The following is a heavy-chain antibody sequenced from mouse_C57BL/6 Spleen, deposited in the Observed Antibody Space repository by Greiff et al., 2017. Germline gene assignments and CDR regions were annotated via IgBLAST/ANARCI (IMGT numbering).Heavy chain of an antibody. J-gene: IGHJ2*01. CDR1: GYSITSGYY. Sequence: ESGPGLVKPSQSLSLTCSVTGYSITSGYYWNWIRQFPGNKLEWMGYISYDGSNNYNPSLKNRISITRDTSKNQFFLKLNSVTTEDTATYYCARMRAYSNYPFDYWGQGTTLTVSS. D-gene: IGHD2-5*01. CDR3: ARMRAYSNYPFDY. CDR2: ISYDGSN. V-gene: IGHV3-6*01.